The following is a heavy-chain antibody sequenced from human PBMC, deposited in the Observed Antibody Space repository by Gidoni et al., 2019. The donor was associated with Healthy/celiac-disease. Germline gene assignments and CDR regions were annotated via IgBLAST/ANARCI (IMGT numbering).Heavy chain of an antibody. CDR2: ISGSGGST. J-gene: IGHJ4*02. Sequence: EVQLLESGGGLVQPGGSLRPSCAAYGFTSSSYAMSWVREAPGKGLEWVSAISGSGGSTYYADSVKGRFTISRDNSKNTLYLQMNSLRAEDTAVYYCAKDQVPKAPNFWVYWGQGTLVTVSS. CDR1: GFTSSSYA. D-gene: IGHD3-16*01. V-gene: IGHV3-23*01. CDR3: AKDQVPKAPNFWVY.